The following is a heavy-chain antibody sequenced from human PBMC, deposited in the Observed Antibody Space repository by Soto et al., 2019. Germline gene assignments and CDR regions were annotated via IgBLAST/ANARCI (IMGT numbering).Heavy chain of an antibody. CDR1: GFTFTSSA. CDR2: IVVGSGNT. Sequence: SVKVSCKASGFTFTSSAVQWVRQAHGQRLEWIGWIVVGSGNTNYAQKFQERVTITRDMSTSIAYMELSSLRSEDTAVYYCAAGLSRVTMIAMSYWGQGTLVTVSS. V-gene: IGHV1-58*01. J-gene: IGHJ4*02. CDR3: AAGLSRVTMIAMSY. D-gene: IGHD3-22*01.